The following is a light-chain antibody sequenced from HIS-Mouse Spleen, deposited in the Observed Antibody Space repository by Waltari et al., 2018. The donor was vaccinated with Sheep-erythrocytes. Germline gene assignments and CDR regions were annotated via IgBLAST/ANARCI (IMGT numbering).Light chain of an antibody. CDR2: DAS. Sequence: DIQLNQSPPSLSSSVGDRVTITCQASQDISNYLNWYQQKPGKAPKLLIYDASNLETGVPSRFSGSGSGTDFTFTISSLQPEDIATYYCQQYDNLPLTFGGGTKVEIK. J-gene: IGKJ4*01. CDR3: QQYDNLPLT. V-gene: IGKV1-33*01. CDR1: QDISNY.